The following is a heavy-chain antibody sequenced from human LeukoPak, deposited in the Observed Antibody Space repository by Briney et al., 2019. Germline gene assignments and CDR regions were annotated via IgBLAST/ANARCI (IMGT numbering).Heavy chain of an antibody. Sequence: GGSLRLSCAASGFTFSSYSMNWVRQAPGKGLEWVSSISSSSSYIYYADSVKGRFTISRDNAKNSLYLQMNSLRAEDTAVYYCAASPPNYYDSSGYYWYFQHWGQGTLVTVSS. V-gene: IGHV3-21*01. CDR1: GFTFSSYS. CDR3: AASPPNYYDSSGYYWYFQH. CDR2: ISSSSSYI. J-gene: IGHJ1*01. D-gene: IGHD3-22*01.